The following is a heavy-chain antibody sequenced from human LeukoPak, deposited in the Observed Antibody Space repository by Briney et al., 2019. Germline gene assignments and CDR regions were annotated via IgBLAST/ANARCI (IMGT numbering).Heavy chain of an antibody. CDR2: INPNSGGT. J-gene: IGHJ4*02. CDR3: ASWGLSYDSSGYPIDY. V-gene: IGHV1-2*06. CDR1: GYTFTGYY. D-gene: IGHD3-22*01. Sequence: ASVKGSCKASGYTFTGYYMHWVRQAPGQGLEWMGRINPNSGGTNYAQKFQGRVTMTRDTSISTAYMELSRLRSDDTAVYYCASWGLSYDSSGYPIDYWGQGTLVTVSS.